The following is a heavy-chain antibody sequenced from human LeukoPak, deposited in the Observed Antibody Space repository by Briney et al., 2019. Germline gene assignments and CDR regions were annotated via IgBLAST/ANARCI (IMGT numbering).Heavy chain of an antibody. V-gene: IGHV3-23*01. Sequence: PGGSLRLSCAASGFTFSSYAMSWVRQAPGKGLEWVSAISGSGGSTYYADSVKGRFTISRDNSKNTLYLQMNSLRAEDTAVYYCARWKAAAGTSGPYYFDYWGQGTLVTVSS. J-gene: IGHJ4*02. CDR3: ARWKAAAGTSGPYYFDY. D-gene: IGHD6-13*01. CDR2: ISGSGGST. CDR1: GFTFSSYA.